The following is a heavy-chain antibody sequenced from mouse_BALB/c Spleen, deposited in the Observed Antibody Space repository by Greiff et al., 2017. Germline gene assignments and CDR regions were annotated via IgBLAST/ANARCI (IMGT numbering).Heavy chain of an antibody. CDR1: GYTFTSYW. Sequence: QVQLQQPGAELVKPGASVKLSCKASGYTFTSYWMHWVKQRPGQGLEWIGEINPSNGRTNYNEKFKSKATLTVDKSSSTAYMQLSSLTSEDSAVYYCARRIYYDYDGGFAYWGQGTLVTVSA. CDR3: ARRIYYDYDGGFAY. J-gene: IGHJ3*01. V-gene: IGHV1S81*02. CDR2: INPSNGRT. D-gene: IGHD2-4*01.